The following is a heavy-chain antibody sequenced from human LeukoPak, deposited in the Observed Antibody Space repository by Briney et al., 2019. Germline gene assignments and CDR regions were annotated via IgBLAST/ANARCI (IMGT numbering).Heavy chain of an antibody. D-gene: IGHD2-2*01. V-gene: IGHV1-69*13. CDR1: GYTFTSYA. Sequence: SVKVSCKASGYTFTSYAISWVRQAPGQGLEWMGGIIPIFGTANYAQKFQGRVTITADESTSTAYMELSSLRSEDTAVYYCASSYCSSTSCYHYYFDYWGQGTLVTVSS. CDR3: ASSYCSSTSCYHYYFDY. J-gene: IGHJ4*02. CDR2: IIPIFGTA.